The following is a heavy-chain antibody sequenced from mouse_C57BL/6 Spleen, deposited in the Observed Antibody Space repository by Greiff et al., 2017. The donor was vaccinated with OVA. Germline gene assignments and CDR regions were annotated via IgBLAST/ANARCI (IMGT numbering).Heavy chain of an antibody. V-gene: IGHV14-4*01. CDR3: TTKGNYEGYFDV. CDR1: GFNIKDDY. J-gene: IGHJ1*03. CDR2: IDPENGDT. D-gene: IGHD2-1*01. Sequence: VQLQQSGAELVRPGASVKLSCTASGFNIKDDYMHWVKQRPEQGLEWIGWIDPENGDTEYASKFQGKATITADPSSNTAYLQLSSLTSEDTAVYYCTTKGNYEGYFDVWGTGTTVTVSS.